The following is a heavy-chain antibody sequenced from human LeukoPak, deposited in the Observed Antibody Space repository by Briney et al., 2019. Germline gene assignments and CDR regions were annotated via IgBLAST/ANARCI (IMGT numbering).Heavy chain of an antibody. D-gene: IGHD2-15*01. CDR1: GYTFTGYY. CDR2: INPNSGGT. J-gene: IGHJ4*02. V-gene: IGHV1-2*06. Sequence: ASVKVSCKASGYTFTGYYMHWVRQAPGQGLEWMGRINPNSGGTNYAQKFQGRVTMTRNTSISTAYMELSSLRSDDTAVYYCARDEKKYCSGGSCPAYFDYWGQGTLVTVSS. CDR3: ARDEKKYCSGGSCPAYFDY.